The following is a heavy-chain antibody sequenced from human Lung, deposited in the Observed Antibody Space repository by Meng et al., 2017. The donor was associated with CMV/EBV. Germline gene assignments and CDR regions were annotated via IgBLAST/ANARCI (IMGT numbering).Heavy chain of an antibody. D-gene: IGHD5-18*01. CDR2: INLDDDK. CDR3: AHIAWIQLWCLDP. J-gene: IGHJ5*02. V-gene: IGHV2-5*02. CDR1: GFSLRIRRLG. Sequence: LKDFGSELVIPTKALTLTVYCSGFSLRIRRLGLPWMRQPPGKALEWLAHINLDDDKRYSPSLNSRLTITKDTSNQKVVLTITNMDPVDTATYYYAHIAWIQLWCLDPWGQGTLVTVSS.